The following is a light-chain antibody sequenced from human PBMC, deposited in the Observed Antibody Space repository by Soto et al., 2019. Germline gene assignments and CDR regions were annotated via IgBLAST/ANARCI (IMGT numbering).Light chain of an antibody. CDR3: AAWDDSLSGV. V-gene: IGLV1-47*01. Sequence: QSVLTQPPSASGTPWQRVTISCSRSSSNIGSNYVYWYQQLPGTAPKLLIYRNNQRPSGVPDRFSGSKSGTSASLAISGLRSEDEADYYCAAWDDSLSGVFGGGTKLTVL. CDR1: SSNIGSNY. CDR2: RNN. J-gene: IGLJ2*01.